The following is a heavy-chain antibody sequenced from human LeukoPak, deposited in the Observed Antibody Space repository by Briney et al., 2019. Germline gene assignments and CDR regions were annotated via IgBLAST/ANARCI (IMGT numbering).Heavy chain of an antibody. Sequence: SVTVSCKASGGTFSSYAISWVRQAPGQGLEWMGGNIPIFGTANYAQKFQGRVTITADESTSTAYMELSSLRSEDTAVYYCARGRVAAAGLDYYYGMDVWGQGTTVTVSS. V-gene: IGHV1-69*13. CDR3: ARGRVAAAGLDYYYGMDV. CDR2: NIPIFGTA. CDR1: GGTFSSYA. D-gene: IGHD6-13*01. J-gene: IGHJ6*02.